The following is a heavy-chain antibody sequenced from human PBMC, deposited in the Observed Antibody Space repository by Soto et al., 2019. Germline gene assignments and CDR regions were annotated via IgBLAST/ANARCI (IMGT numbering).Heavy chain of an antibody. CDR1: GFTFDDYA. Sequence: SLKISCAASGFTFDDYAMHWVRQAPGKGLEWVSGISWNSGKIGYADSVKGRFTISRDNAKNSLYLQMNSLRAEDTALYFCAKGDCSAGSCSFDNWGQGTLVTVSS. CDR2: ISWNSGKI. CDR3: AKGDCSAGSCSFDN. D-gene: IGHD2-15*01. J-gene: IGHJ4*02. V-gene: IGHV3-9*01.